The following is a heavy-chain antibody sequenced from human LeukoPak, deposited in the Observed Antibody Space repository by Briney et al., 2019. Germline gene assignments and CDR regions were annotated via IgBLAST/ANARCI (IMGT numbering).Heavy chain of an antibody. CDR1: GGSISSYY. V-gene: IGHV4-59*01. Sequence: SETLSLTCTVSGGSISSYYWSWIRQPPGKGPEWIGYIYYSGSTNYNPSLKSRVTISVDTSKNQFSLKLSSVTAADTAVYYCARHRDYGGVDAFDIWGQGTMVTVSS. D-gene: IGHD4-23*01. CDR3: ARHRDYGGVDAFDI. J-gene: IGHJ3*02. CDR2: IYYSGST.